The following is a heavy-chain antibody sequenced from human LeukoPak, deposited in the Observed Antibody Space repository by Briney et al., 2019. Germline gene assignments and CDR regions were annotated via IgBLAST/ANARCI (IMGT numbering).Heavy chain of an antibody. J-gene: IGHJ4*02. D-gene: IGHD3-3*01. V-gene: IGHV4-59*08. Sequence: SETLSLTCTVSGGSISNYYWSWIRQPPGKGLECIGYIYYSGSTYYNPSLKSRVTISVDTSKNQFSLKLSSVTAADTAVYYCARRSPYYDFWSGYPRGYYFDYWGQGTLVTVSS. CDR2: IYYSGST. CDR1: GGSISNYY. CDR3: ARRSPYYDFWSGYPRGYYFDY.